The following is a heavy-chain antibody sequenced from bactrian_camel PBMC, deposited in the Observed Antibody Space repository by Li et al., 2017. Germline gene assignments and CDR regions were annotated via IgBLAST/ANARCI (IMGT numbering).Heavy chain of an antibody. CDR2: ISSDGAP. Sequence: HVQLVESGGGSVQAGGSLKLSCTSSGYDISTCEKGWFRQAPGKERELVSFISSDGAPTYADSVKGRFTISQDNPKNTVYLQMTSLKPEDTAMYYCVQERASAGLFCDFRALADQEDNYWGQGTQVTVS. D-gene: IGHD4*01. CDR1: GYDISTCE. V-gene: IGHV3S53*01. J-gene: IGHJ4*01. CDR3: VQERASAGLFCDFRALADQEDNY.